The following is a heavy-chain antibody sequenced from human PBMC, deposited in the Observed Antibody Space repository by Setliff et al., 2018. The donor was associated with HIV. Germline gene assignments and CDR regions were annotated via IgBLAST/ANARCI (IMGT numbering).Heavy chain of an antibody. J-gene: IGHJ4*02. D-gene: IGHD4-17*01. CDR1: GDSVSSDTAA. CDR2: TYYRSKWYN. Sequence: SQTLSLTCVISGDSVSSDTAAWNWIRQSPSRGLEWLGRTYYRSKWYNDYAPSVKSRIGINPDTSKNQFSLQLNSVSPDDTAVYFCARASEYGVRYYFDYWGLGTLVTVSS. CDR3: ARASEYGVRYYFDY. V-gene: IGHV6-1*01.